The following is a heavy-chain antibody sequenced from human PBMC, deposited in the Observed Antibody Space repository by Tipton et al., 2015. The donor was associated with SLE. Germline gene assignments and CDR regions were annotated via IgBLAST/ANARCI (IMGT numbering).Heavy chain of an antibody. CDR1: GGSISSGGYS. D-gene: IGHD2-21*01. J-gene: IGHJ3*02. CDR3: ARGPGVIAPTEAFDI. V-gene: IGHV4-30-2*01. CDR2: IYHSGST. Sequence: TLSLTCAVSGGSISSGGYSWSWIRQPPGKGLEWIGYIYHSGSTYYNPSLKSRVTISVDRSKNQFSLRLSSVTAADTAVYYCARGPGVIAPTEAFDIWGQGTMVTVSS.